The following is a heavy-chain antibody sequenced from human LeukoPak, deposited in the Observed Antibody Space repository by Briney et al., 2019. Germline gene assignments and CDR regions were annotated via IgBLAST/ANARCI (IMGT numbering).Heavy chain of an antibody. V-gene: IGHV4-39*01. CDR1: GGSIRSSSYY. CDR3: ARHLGVVVQYYFDY. J-gene: IGHJ4*02. D-gene: IGHD2-15*01. Sequence: SETLSLTCTVSGGSIRSSSYYWGWICQPPGKGLEWIGSIYYSGSTYYNPSLKSRVTISVDTSKNQFSLELSSVTAADTAVYYCARHLGVVVQYYFDYWGQGTLVTVSS. CDR2: IYYSGST.